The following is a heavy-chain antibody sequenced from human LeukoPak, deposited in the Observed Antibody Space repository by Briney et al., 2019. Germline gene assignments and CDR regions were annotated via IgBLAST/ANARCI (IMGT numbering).Heavy chain of an antibody. J-gene: IGHJ4*02. CDR2: ISYDGSNK. Sequence: GGSLRLSCAASGFTFSSYAMHWVRQAPGKGLEWVAVISYDGSNKYCADSVKGRFTISRDNSKNTLYLQMNSLRAEDTAVYYCARDTLRVVITSGYFDYWGQGTLVTVSS. V-gene: IGHV3-30*04. D-gene: IGHD3-22*01. CDR3: ARDTLRVVITSGYFDY. CDR1: GFTFSSYA.